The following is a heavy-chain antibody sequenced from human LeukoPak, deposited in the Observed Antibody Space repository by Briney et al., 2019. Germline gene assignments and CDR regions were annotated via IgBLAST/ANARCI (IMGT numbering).Heavy chain of an antibody. Sequence: SETLSLACSVSGDSFSRSDSYWDWVRQPPGTGLEWIGTIYYSGRTYYSPSLKSRVTVSVDPSNNQFSLTLRSVTAADTAVYYCARRRYYDGSGYLEWGQGTLLSVSS. V-gene: IGHV4-39*01. J-gene: IGHJ1*01. CDR3: ARRRYYDGSGYLE. D-gene: IGHD3-22*01. CDR1: GDSFSRSDSY. CDR2: IYYSGRT.